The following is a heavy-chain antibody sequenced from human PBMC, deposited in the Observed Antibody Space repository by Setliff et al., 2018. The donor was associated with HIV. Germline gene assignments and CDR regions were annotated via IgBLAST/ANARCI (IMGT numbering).Heavy chain of an antibody. V-gene: IGHV4-59*12. J-gene: IGHJ4*02. D-gene: IGHD2-15*01. CDR2: IYYSGST. CDR3: AREAPQIYCGGGSCYSALDY. CDR1: GGSISSYY. Sequence: KTSETLSLTCTVSGGSISSYYWSWIRQPPGKGLEWIGYIYYSGSTNYNPSLKSRVTISVDTSKNQFSLKLNSVTAADTAVYYCAREAPQIYCGGGSCYSALDYWGQGTLVTVSS.